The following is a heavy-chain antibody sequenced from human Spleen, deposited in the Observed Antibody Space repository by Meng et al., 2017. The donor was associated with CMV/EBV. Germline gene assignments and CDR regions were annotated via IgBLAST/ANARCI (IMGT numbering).Heavy chain of an antibody. Sequence: GESLKISCAGSGFTFSNYDMHWVRQAAGEGLEWVSAIDTTGDTDYPGSVKGRFTISRENAKNSLYLQMNSLRAGDTALYYCAREGLHYDAFDIWGQGTMVTVSS. J-gene: IGHJ3*02. D-gene: IGHD3/OR15-3a*01. CDR2: IDTTGDT. CDR1: GFTFSNYD. V-gene: IGHV3-13*01. CDR3: AREGLHYDAFDI.